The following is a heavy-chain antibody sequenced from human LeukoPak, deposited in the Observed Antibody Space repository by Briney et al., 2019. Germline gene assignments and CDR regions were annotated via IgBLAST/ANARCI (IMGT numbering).Heavy chain of an antibody. J-gene: IGHJ6*03. CDR3: ARDDYCSSTSCYYYYMDV. Sequence: ASVKVSCKASGGTFSSYAISWVRQAPGQGLEWMGWISAYNGNTNYAQKLQGRVTMTTDTSTSTAYMELSSLRSDDTAVYYCARDDYCSSTSCYYYYMDVWGKGTTVTVSS. CDR1: GGTFSSYA. V-gene: IGHV1-18*01. D-gene: IGHD2-2*01. CDR2: ISAYNGNT.